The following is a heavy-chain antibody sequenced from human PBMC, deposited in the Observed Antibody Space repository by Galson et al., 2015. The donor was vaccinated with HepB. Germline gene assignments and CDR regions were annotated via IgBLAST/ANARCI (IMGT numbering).Heavy chain of an antibody. CDR3: AASLGYSSSWYFAFDI. CDR1: GGTFSSYA. D-gene: IGHD6-13*01. CDR2: IIPIFGIA. Sequence: SVKVSCKASGGTFSSYAISWVRQAPGQGLEWMGGIIPIFGIANYAQKFRGRVTITADESTSTAYMELSSLRSEDTAVYYCAASLGYSSSWYFAFDIWGQGTMVTVSS. J-gene: IGHJ3*02. V-gene: IGHV1-69*13.